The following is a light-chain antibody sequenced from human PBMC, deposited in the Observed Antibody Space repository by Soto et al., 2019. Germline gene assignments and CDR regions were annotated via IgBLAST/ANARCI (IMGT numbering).Light chain of an antibody. CDR3: ISYTDRQSYL. J-gene: IGLJ1*01. CDR2: AVS. Sequence: QSVRTQPASVSGSPGQSITISCSGTSSDIGSYDHVAWYQQFPGKSPKLIIYAVSDRPSGVSDRFSGSKSGTSASLTISGLQTEDEADYYCISYTDRQSYLFGTGTKVTVL. V-gene: IGLV2-14*03. CDR1: SSDIGSYDH.